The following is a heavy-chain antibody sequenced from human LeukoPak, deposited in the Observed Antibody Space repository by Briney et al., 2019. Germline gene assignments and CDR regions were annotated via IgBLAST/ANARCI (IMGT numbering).Heavy chain of an antibody. J-gene: IGHJ3*02. CDR1: GGSISSYY. Sequence: KPSETLSLTCTVSGGSISSYYWSWIRQPPGKGLEWIGYIYYSGSTNYNPSLKSRVTISVDTSKNQFSLKLSSVTAADTAVYYCARGRWLQLGAFDIWGQGTVVSVSS. CDR2: IYYSGST. D-gene: IGHD5-24*01. CDR3: ARGRWLQLGAFDI. V-gene: IGHV4-59*01.